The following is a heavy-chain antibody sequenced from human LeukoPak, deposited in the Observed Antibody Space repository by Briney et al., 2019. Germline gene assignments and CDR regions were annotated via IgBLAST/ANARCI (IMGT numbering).Heavy chain of an antibody. Sequence: GASVKVSCKASGYTFTGYYMHWVRQAPGQGLEWMGWINPNSGGTNYAQKFQGRVAMTRDTSISTAYMELSRLRSDDTAVYYCARDVAVAGGFDPWGQGTLVTVSS. J-gene: IGHJ5*02. CDR1: GYTFTGYY. V-gene: IGHV1-2*02. D-gene: IGHD6-19*01. CDR2: INPNSGGT. CDR3: ARDVAVAGGFDP.